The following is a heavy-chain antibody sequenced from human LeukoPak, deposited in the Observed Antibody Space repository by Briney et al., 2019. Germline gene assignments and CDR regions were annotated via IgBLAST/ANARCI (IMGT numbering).Heavy chain of an antibody. J-gene: IGHJ6*03. V-gene: IGHV4-38-2*02. Sequence: SETLSLTCTVSGGSISSDWYWGWVRQPPGNGLEWIGAIYRNGDTYYNPSLKSRVTISLDTSKNQFSLRLNSVPAADTAVYYCAREKRDYYDNSGYESYYYFMDVWGKGTTVTVSS. CDR1: GGSISSDWY. CDR3: AREKRDYYDNSGYESYYYFMDV. CDR2: IYRNGDT. D-gene: IGHD3-22*01.